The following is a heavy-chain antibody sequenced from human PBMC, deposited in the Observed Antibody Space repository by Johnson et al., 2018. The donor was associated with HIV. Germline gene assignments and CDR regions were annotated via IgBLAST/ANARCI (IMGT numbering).Heavy chain of an antibody. V-gene: IGHV3-30*18. CDR1: GFTFSTYA. CDR3: AKDTAMVSSSAAFDI. D-gene: IGHD5-18*01. Sequence: QVQLVESGGGVVQPGRSLRLSCAASGFTFSTYAMHWVRQVPGKGLEWVAVISYDGSQNLYVDSVKGRFTISRDNSENTLYLQMNSLRPEDTAVYYCAKDTAMVSSSAAFDIWGQGTMVTVSS. CDR2: ISYDGSQN. J-gene: IGHJ3*02.